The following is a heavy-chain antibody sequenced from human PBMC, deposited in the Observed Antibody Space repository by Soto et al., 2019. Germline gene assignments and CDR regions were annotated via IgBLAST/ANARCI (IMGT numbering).Heavy chain of an antibody. D-gene: IGHD3-3*01. CDR3: ARGDYDFWTDYHYYGMDV. CDR2: IYYSGST. CDR1: GGSVSSGSYY. Sequence: SETLSLTCTVSGGSVSSGSYYWSWIRQPPGKGLEWIGYIYYSGSTNYNPSLKSRVTISVDTSKNQFSLKLSSVTAADTAVYYCARGDYDFWTDYHYYGMDVWGQGTTVTVSS. V-gene: IGHV4-61*01. J-gene: IGHJ6*02.